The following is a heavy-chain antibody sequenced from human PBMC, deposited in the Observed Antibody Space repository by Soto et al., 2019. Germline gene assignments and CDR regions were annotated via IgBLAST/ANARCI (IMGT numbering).Heavy chain of an antibody. CDR3: ARDDIVVVPAAISIAYYYYGMDV. CDR2: ISSSSSYI. CDR1: GFTFSSYS. Sequence: GGSLRLSCAASGFTFSSYSMNWVRQAPGKGLEWVSSISSSSSYIYYADSVKGRFTISRDNAKNSLHLQMNSLRAEDTAVYYCARDDIVVVPAAISIAYYYYGMDVWGQGTTVTVSS. D-gene: IGHD2-2*01. V-gene: IGHV3-21*01. J-gene: IGHJ6*02.